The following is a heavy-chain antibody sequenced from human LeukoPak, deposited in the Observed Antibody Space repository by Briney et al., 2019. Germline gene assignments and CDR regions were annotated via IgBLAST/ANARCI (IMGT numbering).Heavy chain of an antibody. D-gene: IGHD1-26*01. CDR3: AKDISYSGSSYYFDY. J-gene: IGHJ4*02. V-gene: IGHV3-30*18. Sequence: GGSLRLSCAASGFTFSSYGMHWVRQAPGKGLEWVAVISYDGSNKYYADSVKGRFTISRDNSKNTLYLQMNSLRAEDTAVYYCAKDISYSGSSYYFDYWGQGTLVTVSS. CDR1: GFTFSSYG. CDR2: ISYDGSNK.